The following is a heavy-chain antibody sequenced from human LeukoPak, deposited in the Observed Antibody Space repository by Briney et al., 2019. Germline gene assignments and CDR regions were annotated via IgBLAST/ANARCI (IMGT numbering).Heavy chain of an antibody. Sequence: GGSLRLSCAASGFTFGSYWMSWVRQAPGKGLEWVANIKQDGSEKYYVDSVKGRFTISRDNAKNSLYLQMNSLRAEDTAVYYCAKDPRIAAAGTDAFDIWGQGTMVTVSS. CDR2: IKQDGSEK. CDR3: AKDPRIAAAGTDAFDI. V-gene: IGHV3-7*01. CDR1: GFTFGSYW. J-gene: IGHJ3*02. D-gene: IGHD6-13*01.